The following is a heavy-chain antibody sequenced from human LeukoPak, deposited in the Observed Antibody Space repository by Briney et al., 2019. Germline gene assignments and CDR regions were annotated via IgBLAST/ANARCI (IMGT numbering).Heavy chain of an antibody. J-gene: IGHJ6*02. V-gene: IGHV3-23*01. CDR2: ISGSGGST. CDR3: AKDQGNYYDSSGYYLPYYYYYGMDV. Sequence: PGGSLRVSCAASGFTFSSYAMSWVRQAPGKGLEWVSAISGSGGSTYYADSVKGRFTISRDNSKNTLYLQMNSLRAEDTAVYYCAKDQGNYYDSSGYYLPYYYYYGMDVWGQGTTVTVSS. CDR1: GFTFSSYA. D-gene: IGHD3-22*01.